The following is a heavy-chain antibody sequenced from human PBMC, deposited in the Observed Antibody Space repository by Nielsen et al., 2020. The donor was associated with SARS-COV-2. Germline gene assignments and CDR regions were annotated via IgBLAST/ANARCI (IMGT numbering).Heavy chain of an antibody. V-gene: IGHV3-48*02. CDR3: ATVSLFRGLIVYGFDV. J-gene: IGHJ6*02. CDR2: ISDDNTI. D-gene: IGHD3-10*01. CDR1: GFIFNTYG. Sequence: GGSLRLSCEASGFIFNTYGMNWVRQAPGKGLEWISYISDDNTIFYADSVKGRFTISRDNAKNSLDLQMNSLRDEDTAVYYCATVSLFRGLIVYGFDVWGQGTTVTVS.